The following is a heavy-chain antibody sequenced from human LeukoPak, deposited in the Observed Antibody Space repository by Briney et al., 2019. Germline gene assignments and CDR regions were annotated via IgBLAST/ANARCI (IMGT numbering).Heavy chain of an antibody. Sequence: GRSLRLSCAASGFTFSSYGMHWVRQAPGKGLEWVAVIWYDGSNKYYADSVKGRFTISRDNSKNTLYLQMNSLRAEDTAVYYCATPTAGTWHFDYWGQGTLVTVSS. D-gene: IGHD1-1*01. V-gene: IGHV3-33*01. CDR2: IWYDGSNK. CDR3: ATPTAGTWHFDY. J-gene: IGHJ4*02. CDR1: GFTFSSYG.